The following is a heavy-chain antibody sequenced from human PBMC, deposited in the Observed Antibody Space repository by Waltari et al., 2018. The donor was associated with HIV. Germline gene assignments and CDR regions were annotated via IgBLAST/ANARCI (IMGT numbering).Heavy chain of an antibody. CDR2: IGSDGSNK. J-gene: IGHJ4*02. CDR1: GLIFSIYG. CDR3: ASAAGPFDN. V-gene: IGHV3-33*01. Sequence: QVQLVESGGGVVQPGRSLRLSCEASGLIFSIYGMHWVRQAPGKGLEWVAVIGSDGSNKYYADSVKGRFTISRDNSKNTLYLQMNSLRAEDTAVYYCASAAGPFDNWGQGTLVTVSS. D-gene: IGHD6-13*01.